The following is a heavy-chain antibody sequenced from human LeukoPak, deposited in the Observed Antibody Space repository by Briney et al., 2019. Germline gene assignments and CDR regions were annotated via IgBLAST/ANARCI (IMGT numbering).Heavy chain of an antibody. CDR2: IFYSGST. D-gene: IGHD6-6*01. CDR3: AMSLYSSSRQYFDL. CDR1: GGSISNYY. J-gene: IGHJ2*01. V-gene: IGHV4-59*01. Sequence: SETLSLTCTVSGGSISNYYWNWIRQLPGKGLEWIGYIFYSGSTNYNPSLKSRVTISVDTSKNQFFLKLSSVTAADTAVYSCAMSLYSSSRQYFDLWGRGTLVTVSS.